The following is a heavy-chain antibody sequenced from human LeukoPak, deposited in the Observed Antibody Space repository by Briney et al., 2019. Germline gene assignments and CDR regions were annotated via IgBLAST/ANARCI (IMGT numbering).Heavy chain of an antibody. Sequence: PGGSLRLSCAASGFTFSTYNMNWVRQAPGKGLEWVSYISSRSSTISYADSVKGRFTISRDNAKNSLYLLMNSLRAEDTAVYYCARKRVSVAIDYWGQGTLVTVSS. CDR1: GFTFSTYN. V-gene: IGHV3-48*01. CDR3: ARKRVSVAIDY. J-gene: IGHJ4*02. CDR2: ISSRSSTI. D-gene: IGHD3-10*01.